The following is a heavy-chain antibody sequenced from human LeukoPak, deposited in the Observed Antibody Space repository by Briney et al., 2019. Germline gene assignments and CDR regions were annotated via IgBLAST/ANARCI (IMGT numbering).Heavy chain of an antibody. CDR1: GFTFSSYA. D-gene: IGHD3-9*01. J-gene: IGHJ4*02. CDR2: ISGSSGST. CDR3: AKIGLESYYNILTGYYDY. V-gene: IGHV3-23*01. Sequence: GGSLRLSCAASGFTFSSYAMSWVRQAPGKGLEWVSAISGSSGSTYNADSVKGRFTIPRDNSKNTLYLQMNSLRAEDTAVYYCAKIGLESYYNILTGYYDYWGQGTLVTVSS.